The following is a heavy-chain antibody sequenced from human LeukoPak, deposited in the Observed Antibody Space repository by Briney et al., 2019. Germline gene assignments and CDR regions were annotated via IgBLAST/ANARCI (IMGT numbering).Heavy chain of an antibody. CDR2: MNPSGST. CDR1: GGSFSGYY. V-gene: IGHV4-34*01. D-gene: IGHD3-22*01. CDR3: ARGRQDVTMIVVVMTAVSYYLDV. J-gene: IGHJ6*03. Sequence: SETPSLTCAVYGGSFSGYYWTWIRQTPEKGLEWIGEMNPSGSTNYNPSLKSRVTISVDTSKNQFSLELSSVTAADTAVYYCARGRQDVTMIVVVMTAVSYYLDVWGKGTTVTVS.